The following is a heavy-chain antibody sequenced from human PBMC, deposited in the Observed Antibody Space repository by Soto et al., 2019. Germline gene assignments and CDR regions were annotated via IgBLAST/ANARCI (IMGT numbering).Heavy chain of an antibody. V-gene: IGHV3-33*01. Sequence: QVQLVESGGGVVQPGRSLRLSCAASGFTFSSYGMHWVRQAPGKGLEWVAVIWYDGSNKYYADSVKGRFTISRDNSKNTLYLQMNSLRAEDTAVYYCARPLGNYSYYYGMDVWGQGTTVTVSS. CDR1: GFTFSSYG. CDR3: ARPLGNYSYYYGMDV. J-gene: IGHJ6*02. CDR2: IWYDGSNK.